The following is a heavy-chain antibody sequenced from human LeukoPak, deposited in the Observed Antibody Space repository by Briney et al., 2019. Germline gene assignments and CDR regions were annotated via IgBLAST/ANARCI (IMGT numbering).Heavy chain of an antibody. D-gene: IGHD3-3*01. Sequence: SETLSLTCTVSGGSISSSSYYWGWIRQPPGKGLEWIGSIYYSGSTYYNPSLKSRVTISVDTSKNQFSLKLRSVTAADTAVYYCARRGRFLEWLSLNWFDPWGQGTLVTVSS. CDR3: ARRGRFLEWLSLNWFDP. CDR1: GGSISSSSYY. V-gene: IGHV4-39*07. J-gene: IGHJ5*02. CDR2: IYYSGST.